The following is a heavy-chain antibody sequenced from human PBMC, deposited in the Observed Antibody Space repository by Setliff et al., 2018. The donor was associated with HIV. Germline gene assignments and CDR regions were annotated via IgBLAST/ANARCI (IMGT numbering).Heavy chain of an antibody. CDR1: GGSISSSVYY. J-gene: IGHJ4*02. CDR3: ARRAAATTNFDY. CDR2: IYHSGST. Sequence: PSETLSLTCTVSGGSISSSVYYWGWIRQPPGKGLEWIGSIYHSGSTFYNPSLKSRVTLSLDTSKNQFSLKVTSVTAADTAVYYCARRAAATTNFDYWGQGTLVTVSS. V-gene: IGHV4-39*07. D-gene: IGHD1-26*01.